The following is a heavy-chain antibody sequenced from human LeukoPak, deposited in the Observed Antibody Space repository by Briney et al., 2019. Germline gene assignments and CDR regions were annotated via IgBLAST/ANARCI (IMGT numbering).Heavy chain of an antibody. V-gene: IGHV3-33*01. CDR2: IWSDGNNK. Sequence: GTSLRLSCATSGFRFSSYGMHWVRQAPGKGPEWVAVIWSDGNNKHYADSVKGRFTISRDNSNNTLYLQMYSLRAEDTALYYCARERSLNTASLGYWGHGTLVTVSS. CDR1: GFRFSSYG. J-gene: IGHJ4*01. CDR3: ARERSLNTASLGY. D-gene: IGHD5-18*01.